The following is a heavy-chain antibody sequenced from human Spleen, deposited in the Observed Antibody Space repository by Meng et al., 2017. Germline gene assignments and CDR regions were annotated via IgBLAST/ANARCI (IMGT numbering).Heavy chain of an antibody. CDR1: GGSFSDYY. Sequence: SETLSLTCVVSGGSFSDYYWSWIRQPPGKGLEWIGEINHSGSTNYNPSLESRATISVDTSKNQFSLKLSSVTAADTAVYYCARDLYYDSSGHYDADAFDVWGQGTMVTVSS. V-gene: IGHV4-34*01. CDR2: INHSGST. J-gene: IGHJ3*01. D-gene: IGHD3-22*01. CDR3: ARDLYYDSSGHYDADAFDV.